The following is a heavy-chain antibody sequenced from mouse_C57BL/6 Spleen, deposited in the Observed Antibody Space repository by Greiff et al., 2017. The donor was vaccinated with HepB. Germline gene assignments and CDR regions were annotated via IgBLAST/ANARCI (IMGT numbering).Heavy chain of an antibody. Sequence: EVQLQQSGPELVKPGASVKISCKASGYTFTDYYMNWVKQSHGKSLEWIGDINPNNGGTSYNQKFKGKATLTVDKSSSTAYMELRSLTSEDSAVYYCARGGKDYDWYFDVWGTGTTVTVSS. D-gene: IGHD2-4*01. CDR3: ARGGKDYDWYFDV. CDR2: INPNNGGT. CDR1: GYTFTDYY. V-gene: IGHV1-26*01. J-gene: IGHJ1*03.